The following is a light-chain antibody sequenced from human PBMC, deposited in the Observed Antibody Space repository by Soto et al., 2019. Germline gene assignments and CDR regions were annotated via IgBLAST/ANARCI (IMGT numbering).Light chain of an antibody. V-gene: IGLV2-14*03. CDR1: CSDVGSYNY. CDR3: SSFTTSNTVV. Sequence: QSALAQPASVSGSLGQSITMFCIGTCSDVGSYNYVSWYQQHPSKAPKLKIYDVSNRPSGVSNRFSGSKSGNTASLTISGLQAEDEADYHCSSFTTSNTVVFGGGTKLTVL. J-gene: IGLJ2*01. CDR2: DVS.